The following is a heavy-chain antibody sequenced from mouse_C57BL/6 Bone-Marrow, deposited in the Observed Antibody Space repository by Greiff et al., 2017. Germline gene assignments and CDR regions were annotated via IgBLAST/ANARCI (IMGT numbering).Heavy chain of an antibody. CDR3: AYYGSSPY. Sequence: VQLQQSGPVLVKPGASVKMSCQASGYTFTDYYLNWVKQSHGKSLEWIGVIIPYNGGTSYNQQFKGKATLTVDKSSSTAYMELNSLTAEDSAVYYCAYYGSSPYWGQGTLVTVSA. CDR2: IIPYNGGT. D-gene: IGHD1-1*01. J-gene: IGHJ3*01. V-gene: IGHV1-19*01. CDR1: GYTFTDYY.